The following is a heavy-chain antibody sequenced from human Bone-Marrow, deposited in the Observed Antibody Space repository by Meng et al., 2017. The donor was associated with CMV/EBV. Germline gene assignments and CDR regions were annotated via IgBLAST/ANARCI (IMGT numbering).Heavy chain of an antibody. CDR2: ISYDGSNK. J-gene: IGHJ6*02. V-gene: IGHV3-30-3*01. CDR3: ASSVGAARPPPYYYYYGMDV. D-gene: IGHD1-26*01. CDR1: GFTFSSYA. Sequence: GESLKISCAASGFTFSSYAMHWVRQAPGKGLEWVAVISYDGSNKYYADSVKGRFTISRDNSKNTLYLQMNSLRAEDTAVYYCASSVGAARPPPYYYYYGMDVWGQGTTVTFSS.